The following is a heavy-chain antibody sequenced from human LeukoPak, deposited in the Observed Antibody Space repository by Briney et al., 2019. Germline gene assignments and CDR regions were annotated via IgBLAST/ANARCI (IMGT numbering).Heavy chain of an antibody. CDR1: NFTISDGYY. CDR2: IYHSGRL. CDR3: ARDRRITMIGGAFDI. V-gene: IGHV4-38-2*02. Sequence: PSETLSLTCTVPNFTISDGYYWGWIRQSPGKGLEWIGSIYHSGRLYDNPSLKSRVTISVDTPKNQLSLKLKSVTAADTAVYYCARDRRITMIGGAFDIWGQGTMVTVSS. J-gene: IGHJ3*02. D-gene: IGHD3-10*01.